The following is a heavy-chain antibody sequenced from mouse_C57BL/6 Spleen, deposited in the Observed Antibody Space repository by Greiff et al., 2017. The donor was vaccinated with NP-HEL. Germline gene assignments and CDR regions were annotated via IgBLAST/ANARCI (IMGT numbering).Heavy chain of an antibody. V-gene: IGHV1-82*01. J-gene: IGHJ2*01. CDR3: ARSLISYYFDY. Sequence: VQLQQSGPELVKPGASVKISCKASGYAFSSSWMNWVKQRPGKGLEWIGRIYPGDGDTNYNGKFKGKATLTADKSSSTAYMQLSSLTSEDSAVYFCARSLISYYFDYWGQGTTLTVSS. CDR1: GYAFSSSW. CDR2: IYPGDGDT.